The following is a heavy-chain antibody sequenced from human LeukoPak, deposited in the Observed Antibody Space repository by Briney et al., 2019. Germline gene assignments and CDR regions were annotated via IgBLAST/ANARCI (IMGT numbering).Heavy chain of an antibody. D-gene: IGHD3-22*01. CDR2: ISGSGGST. CDR3: AKTTYYYDSSGYHFGGFDY. CDR1: GFTFSSYA. V-gene: IGHV3-23*01. J-gene: IGHJ4*02. Sequence: HPGGSLRLSCAASGFTFSSYAMSWVRQASGKGLEWVSAISGSGGSTYYADSVKGRFTISRDNSKNTLYLQMNSLRAEDTAVYYCAKTTYYYDSSGYHFGGFDYWGQGTLVTVSS.